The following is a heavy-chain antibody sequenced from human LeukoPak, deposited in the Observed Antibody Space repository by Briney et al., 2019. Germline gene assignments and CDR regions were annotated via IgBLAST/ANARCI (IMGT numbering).Heavy chain of an antibody. CDR1: GGSISSYY. CDR2: IYYSGST. J-gene: IGHJ6*03. V-gene: IGHV4-59*01. D-gene: IGHD2-15*01. CDR3: ARDSHDICSGGICYSHYYYYMDV. Sequence: SETLSLTYTVSGGSISSYYWSWIRQPPGKGLEWIGYIYYSGSTNYNPSLKSRVTISVDTSKNQFSLKLSSVTAADTAVYYCARDSHDICSGGICYSHYYYYMDVWGKGTTVTVSS.